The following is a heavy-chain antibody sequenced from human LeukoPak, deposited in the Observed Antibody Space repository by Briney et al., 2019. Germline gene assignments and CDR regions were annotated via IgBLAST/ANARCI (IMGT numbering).Heavy chain of an antibody. CDR1: GGSISTYY. Sequence: SETLSLTCTVSGGSISTYYWSWIRQPPGKGLEWIGHIYYSGSTNYNPSLNIRVTISVDTSKNQFSLKLSSVTAADTAVYYCARRGYCSGTSRYIFDYWGQGTLVTVSS. V-gene: IGHV4-59*08. J-gene: IGHJ4*02. CDR2: IYYSGST. D-gene: IGHD2-2*02. CDR3: ARRGYCSGTSRYIFDY.